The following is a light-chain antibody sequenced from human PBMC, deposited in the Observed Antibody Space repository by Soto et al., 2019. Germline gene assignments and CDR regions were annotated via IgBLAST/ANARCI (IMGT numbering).Light chain of an antibody. V-gene: IGKV1-39*01. CDR3: QQSHGIPYT. J-gene: IGKJ2*01. CDR1: QTISTY. CDR2: AAS. Sequence: DIQMTQSPSSLSASVGDRVTITCRASQTISTYLNWYQQKPGKAPKLLIYAASSLQSGVPSRFSGSGSGTDCTLTISSLPPEDFAAYYCQQSHGIPYTFGQGTKLEIK.